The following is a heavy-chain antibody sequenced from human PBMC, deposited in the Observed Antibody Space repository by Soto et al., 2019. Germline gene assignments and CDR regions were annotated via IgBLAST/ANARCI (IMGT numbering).Heavy chain of an antibody. D-gene: IGHD2-15*01. V-gene: IGHV6-1*01. Sequence: SQTLSLTCAISGDSVSSNSAAWNWIRQSPSRGLEWLGRTYYRSKWYNDYAVSVKSRITINPDTSKNQFSLQLNSVTPEDTAVYYCARVLGYCSGGSCYSPYMDVWGEGTTVTVSS. CDR3: ARVLGYCSGGSCYSPYMDV. CDR2: TYYRSKWYN. CDR1: GDSVSSNSAA. J-gene: IGHJ6*03.